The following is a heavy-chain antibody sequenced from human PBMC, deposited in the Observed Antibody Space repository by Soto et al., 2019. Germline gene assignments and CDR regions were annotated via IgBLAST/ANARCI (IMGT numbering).Heavy chain of an antibody. J-gene: IGHJ6*02. D-gene: IGHD1-7*01. Sequence: GGSLRLSCTASGFTFGDYAMNWVRQAPGKGLEWVGFIGRNTYGGTTEYAASVKGRFTISRDDSRSIAYLQMNSLKPEDTAVYYCSRGTSRFDYGLDVWGQGTTVTVSS. V-gene: IGHV3-49*04. CDR2: IGRNTYGGTT. CDR1: GFTFGDYA. CDR3: SRGTSRFDYGLDV.